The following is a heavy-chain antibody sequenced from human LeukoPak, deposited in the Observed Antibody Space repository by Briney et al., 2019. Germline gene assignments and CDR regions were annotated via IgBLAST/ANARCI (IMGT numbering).Heavy chain of an antibody. CDR3: ARAGYSSGWYVF. CDR1: LGSISTRSYY. J-gene: IGHJ5*01. V-gene: IGHV4-61*02. Sequence: PSEALSLTRTVSLGSISTRSYYRSWIRQPAGKGLEWVGRIYTSGSTNYNPSLKSRVTISVDTSKNQFSLKLSSVTAADTAVYYCARAGYSSGWYVFWGQGTLVTVSS. CDR2: IYTSGST. D-gene: IGHD6-19*01.